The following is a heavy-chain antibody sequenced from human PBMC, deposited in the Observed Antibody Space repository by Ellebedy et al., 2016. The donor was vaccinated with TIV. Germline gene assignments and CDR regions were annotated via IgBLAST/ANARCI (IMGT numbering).Heavy chain of an antibody. V-gene: IGHV3-23*01. CDR1: GFTFSTYA. CDR2: ISGSGGST. CDR3: VGAPIPLGQGYFDY. D-gene: IGHD1-26*01. J-gene: IGHJ4*02. Sequence: PGGSLRLSCAASGFTFSTYAMSWVRQAPGKGLEWVSGISGSGGSTYYADSVKGRFTISRDNSKNTLYLQMNSLRAEDTAVYYCVGAPIPLGQGYFDYWGQGTLVTVSS.